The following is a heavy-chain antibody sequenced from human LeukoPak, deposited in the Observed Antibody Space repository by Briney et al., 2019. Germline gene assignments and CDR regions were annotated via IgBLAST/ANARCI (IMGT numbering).Heavy chain of an antibody. CDR2: ISAYNGNT. CDR3: ATRGYSYGYYGY. CDR1: GYTFISYD. D-gene: IGHD5-18*01. V-gene: IGHV1-18*01. J-gene: IGHJ4*02. Sequence: ASVKVSCKASGYTFISYDINWVRQATGQGLEWMGWISAYNGNTNYAQKLQGRVTMTTDTSTSTAYMELRSLRSDDTAVYYCATRGYSYGYYGYWGQGTLVTVSS.